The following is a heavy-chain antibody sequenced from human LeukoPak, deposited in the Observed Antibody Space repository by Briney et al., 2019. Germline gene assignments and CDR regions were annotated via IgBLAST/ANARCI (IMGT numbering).Heavy chain of an antibody. J-gene: IGHJ4*02. V-gene: IGHV4-34*01. D-gene: IGHD1-20*01. CDR1: GGSFSGYY. CDR2: INHSGST. CDR3: ARGGDNWNLYYFDY. Sequence: SETLSLTCAVYGGSFSGYYWSWIRQPPGKGLEGIGEINHSGSTNYNPSLKSRVTISVDTSKNQFSLKLSSVTAADTAVYYCARGGDNWNLYYFDYWGQGTLVTVSS.